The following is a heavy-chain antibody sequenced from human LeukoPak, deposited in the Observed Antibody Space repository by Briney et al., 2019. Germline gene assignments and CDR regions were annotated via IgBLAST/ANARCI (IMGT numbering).Heavy chain of an antibody. D-gene: IGHD6-19*01. CDR2: IGAYNGNT. CDR1: GYTFTSYG. V-gene: IGHV1-18*01. J-gene: IGHJ4*02. Sequence: ASVKLSCKASGYTFTSYGISWVRQAPGQGLEWMGWIGAYNGNTNYAQKLQGRVTMTTDTCTSTADMELRSLRADDTGVYYRVIMRVVAGPDYDYWGEGTQVTVSS. CDR3: VIMRVVAGPDYDY.